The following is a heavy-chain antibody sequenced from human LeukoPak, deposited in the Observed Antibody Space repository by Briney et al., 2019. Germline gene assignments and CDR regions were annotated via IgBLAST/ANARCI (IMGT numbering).Heavy chain of an antibody. Sequence: GGSLRLSCAASGFAFSSYAMSWVRQAPGKGLEWVSAISGSGGSTYYADSVKGRFTISRDNSKNTLYLQMNSLRAEDTAVYYCAKGGYYLGDAFHIWGQGTMVTVSS. CDR3: AKGGYYLGDAFHI. V-gene: IGHV3-23*01. CDR2: ISGSGGST. CDR1: GFAFSSYA. D-gene: IGHD3-22*01. J-gene: IGHJ3*02.